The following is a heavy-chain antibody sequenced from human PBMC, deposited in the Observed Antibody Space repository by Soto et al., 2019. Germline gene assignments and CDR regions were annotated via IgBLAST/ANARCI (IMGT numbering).Heavy chain of an antibody. D-gene: IGHD3-10*01. J-gene: IGHJ6*02. CDR2: INHSGST. Sequence: SSETLSLTCAVYGGSFSGYYWSWIRQPPGKGLEWIGEINHSGSTNYSPSLKSRVTISVDTSKNQFSLKLSSVTAADTAVYYCARGRGLLLWFGDPSLNYGMDVWGQGTTVTVSS. V-gene: IGHV4-34*01. CDR1: GGSFSGYY. CDR3: ARGRGLLLWFGDPSLNYGMDV.